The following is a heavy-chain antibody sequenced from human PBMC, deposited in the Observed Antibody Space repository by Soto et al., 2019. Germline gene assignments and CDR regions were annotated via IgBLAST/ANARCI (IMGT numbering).Heavy chain of an antibody. V-gene: IGHV4-30-2*01. D-gene: IGHD6-13*01. J-gene: IGHJ6*03. CDR1: GGSISSGGYS. CDR3: ARGGIAAAGYYYYYMDV. CDR2: INHSGST. Sequence: SETLSLTCAVSGGSISSGGYSWSWIRQPPGKGLEWIGEINHSGSTNYNPSLKSRVTISVDTSKNQFSLKLSSVTAADTAVYYCARGGIAAAGYYYYYMDVWGKGTTVTVSS.